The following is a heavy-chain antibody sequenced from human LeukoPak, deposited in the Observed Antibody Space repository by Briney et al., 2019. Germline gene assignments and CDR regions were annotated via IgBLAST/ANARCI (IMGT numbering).Heavy chain of an antibody. J-gene: IGHJ4*02. CDR1: GFTFSSYG. Sequence: PGGSLRLSCAASGFTFSSYGMHGVRQAPGKGLEGVAVIWYDGSNKYCADSVKGRFTISRDNSKNTLYLQMNSLRAEDTAVYYCARDMDGGDPMYYFDYWGQGTLVTVSS. V-gene: IGHV3-33*01. CDR3: ARDMDGGDPMYYFDY. D-gene: IGHD2-21*02. CDR2: IWYDGSNK.